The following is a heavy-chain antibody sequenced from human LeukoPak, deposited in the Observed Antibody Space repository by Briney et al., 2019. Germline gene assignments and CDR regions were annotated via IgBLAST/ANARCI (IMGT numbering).Heavy chain of an antibody. V-gene: IGHV4-4*09. Sequence: SETLSLTCTVSGGSISSYYWSWIRQPPGEGLEWIGYIYTSGSTNYNPSLKSRVTISVDTSKNQFSLKLSSVTAADTAVYYCARSGYSGYVLDYWGQGTLVTVSS. CDR1: GGSISSYY. J-gene: IGHJ4*02. D-gene: IGHD5-12*01. CDR2: IYTSGST. CDR3: ARSGYSGYVLDY.